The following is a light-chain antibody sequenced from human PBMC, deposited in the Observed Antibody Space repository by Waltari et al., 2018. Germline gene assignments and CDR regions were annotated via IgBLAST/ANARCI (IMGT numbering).Light chain of an antibody. CDR3: QHRRNWQGT. J-gene: IGKJ3*01. CDR1: QSVSNY. V-gene: IGKV3-11*01. Sequence: EILLTQSPATLSSSPGERATLSCRASQSVSNYLAWYQQKPGQAPRLPISDASNRATGIPARFSGSGSGTDFTLTISSLEPEDFAVYYCQHRRNWQGTFGPGTKVDI. CDR2: DAS.